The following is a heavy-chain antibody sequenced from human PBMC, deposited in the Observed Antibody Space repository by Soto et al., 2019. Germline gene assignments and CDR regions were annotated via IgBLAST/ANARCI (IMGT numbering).Heavy chain of an antibody. CDR1: GFTFSSYG. J-gene: IGHJ4*02. Sequence: QVQLVESGEGVVQPGRSLRLSCAASGFTFSSYGMHWVRQAPGKGLEWVAVILYDGSNKYYADSVKGRFTISSDNSKNTLYLQMNSLRPEDTAVYYCAKDVFDAYWGQGTLVTVSS. CDR3: AKDVFDAY. CDR2: ILYDGSNK. V-gene: IGHV3-30*18. D-gene: IGHD2-8*01.